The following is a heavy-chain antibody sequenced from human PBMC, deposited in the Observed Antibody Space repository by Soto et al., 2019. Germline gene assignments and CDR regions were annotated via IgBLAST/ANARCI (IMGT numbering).Heavy chain of an antibody. CDR1: VGTISSYA. D-gene: IGHD2-2*01. J-gene: IGHJ4*02. V-gene: IGHV1-69*01. Sequence: QLQVVQSGPEVRKPGASVKVSCKASVGTISSYAISWVRQAPGQGLEWLGGIIPAIGTENYAQKFQGRVTITADASTNTACMERSSLKSEDPAIYFCARGTGTFSGTSAAARFDYWGQGTVVNVPP. CDR2: IIPAIGTE. CDR3: ARGTGTFSGTSAAARFDY.